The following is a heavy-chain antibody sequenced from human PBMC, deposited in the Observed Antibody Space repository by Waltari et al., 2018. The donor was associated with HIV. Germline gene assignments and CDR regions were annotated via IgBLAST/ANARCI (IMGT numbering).Heavy chain of an antibody. CDR2: IKQDGSEK. D-gene: IGHD3-16*01. J-gene: IGHJ3*01. CDR1: GFSFSSYW. Sequence: EVQLVESGGGLVQPGGSLRLSCAVSGFSFSSYWMSWVRPAQGKGLEWVANIKQDGSEKYYVDSVKGRFNISRDNAKNSLYLQMNSLRDEDTAVYYCARDPGGADAFDFWGQGTMVTVSS. V-gene: IGHV3-7*01. CDR3: ARDPGGADAFDF.